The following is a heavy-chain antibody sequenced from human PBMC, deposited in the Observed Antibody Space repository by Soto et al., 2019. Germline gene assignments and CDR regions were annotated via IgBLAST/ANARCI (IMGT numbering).Heavy chain of an antibody. CDR1: GASFSSGDYK. D-gene: IGHD5-12*01. V-gene: IGHV4-30-4*01. Sequence: QVQLQESGPGLVKPSQTLSLTCTDSGASFSSGDYKWGWIRQPPGQGLEWIGYTYYSGNTNNNPSLKSRLTMSVDTSNNQFSLKLSSVTAADTAVYYCARTSGYPAFDYWGQGALVTVSS. CDR2: TYYSGNT. J-gene: IGHJ4*02. CDR3: ARTSGYPAFDY.